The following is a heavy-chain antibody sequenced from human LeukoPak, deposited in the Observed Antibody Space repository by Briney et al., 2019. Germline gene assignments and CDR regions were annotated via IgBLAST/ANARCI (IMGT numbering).Heavy chain of an antibody. CDR3: ARDWYYAFDF. V-gene: IGHV3-15*07. D-gene: IGHD2-21*02. CDR2: IRSKRDGGTT. CDR1: AFIFSGHW. J-gene: IGHJ3*01. Sequence: GGSLRLSCEGSAFIFSGHWMNWVRQAPGKGLEWVARIRSKRDGGTTDYAAPVKGRFTISRDDSKNTMYLQMNSLKAEDTAVYYCARDWYYAFDFWGQGTMVTVSS.